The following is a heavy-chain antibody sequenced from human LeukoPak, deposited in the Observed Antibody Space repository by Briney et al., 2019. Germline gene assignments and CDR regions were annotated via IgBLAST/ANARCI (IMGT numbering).Heavy chain of an antibody. Sequence: GASVKVSCKASGYTFTGYYMHWVRQAPGQGLEWMGWINANSGGTNYEQKFQGRVTMTRDTSISTAYMEVSRLGSDDTAVYYCARWVFSGNDCSDYWGQGTLVTVSS. CDR1: GYTFTGYY. CDR3: ARWVFSGNDCSDY. J-gene: IGHJ4*02. CDR2: INANSGGT. D-gene: IGHD5-12*01. V-gene: IGHV1-2*02.